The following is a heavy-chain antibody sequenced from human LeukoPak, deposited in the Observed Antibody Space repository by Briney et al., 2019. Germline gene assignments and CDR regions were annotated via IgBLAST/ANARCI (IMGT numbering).Heavy chain of an antibody. V-gene: IGHV1-69*04. Sequence: AASVKVSCKASGGTFNSYTISWVRQAPGQGLEWMGKIIPILGIANYAQKLQGRVTITEDKSTSTAYMELSSLRSEDTAVYYCAREIGVAARPGFYVYWGQGTLVTVSS. CDR3: AREIGVAARPGFYVY. CDR1: GGTFNSYT. D-gene: IGHD6-6*01. CDR2: IIPILGIA. J-gene: IGHJ4*02.